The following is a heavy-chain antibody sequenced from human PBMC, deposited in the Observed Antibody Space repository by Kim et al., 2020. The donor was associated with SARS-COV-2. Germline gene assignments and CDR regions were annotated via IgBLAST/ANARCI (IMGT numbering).Heavy chain of an antibody. CDR1: GGSISSGGYY. D-gene: IGHD6-6*01. V-gene: IGHV4-31*03. CDR2: IYYSGST. CDR3: AREFPIYSSSSGFDY. Sequence: SETLSLTCTVSGGSISSGGYYWSWIRQHPGKGLEWIGYIYYSGSTYYNPSLKSRVTISVDTSKNQFSLKLSSVTAADTAVYYCAREFPIYSSSSGFDYWGQGTLVTVSS. J-gene: IGHJ4*02.